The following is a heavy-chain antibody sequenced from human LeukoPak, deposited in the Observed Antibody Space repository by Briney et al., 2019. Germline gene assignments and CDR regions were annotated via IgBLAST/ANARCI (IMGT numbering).Heavy chain of an antibody. CDR3: ARVLKVRRFLEWPPRGSYYYGMDV. CDR2: MNPNSGNT. D-gene: IGHD3-3*01. Sequence: GASVKVSCKASGYTFTSYGINWVRQATGQGLEWMGWMNPNSGNTGYAQKFQGRVTMTRNTSISTAYMELSSLRSEDTAVYYCARVLKVRRFLEWPPRGSYYYGMDVWGQGTTVTVSS. V-gene: IGHV1-8*02. CDR1: GYTFTSYG. J-gene: IGHJ6*02.